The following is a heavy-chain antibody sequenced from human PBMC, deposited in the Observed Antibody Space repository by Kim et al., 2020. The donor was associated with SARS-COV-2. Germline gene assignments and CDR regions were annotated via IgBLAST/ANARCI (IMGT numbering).Heavy chain of an antibody. CDR1: GFTFSISS. Sequence: GGSLRLSCAASGFTFSISSMTWVRQSPGKGLEYVSGISGAGGNTYYADSVKGRFTISRDNSKNTVYLQMSSLRADDTAVYYCAKLRGGLVTDFPLFDHWGQGILLTVSS. CDR3: AKLRGGLVTDFPLFDH. J-gene: IGHJ1*01. CDR2: ISGAGGNT. D-gene: IGHD3-3*01. V-gene: IGHV3-23*01.